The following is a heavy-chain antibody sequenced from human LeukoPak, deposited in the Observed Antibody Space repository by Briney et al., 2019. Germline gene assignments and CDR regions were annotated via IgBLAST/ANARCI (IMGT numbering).Heavy chain of an antibody. V-gene: IGHV3-30-3*01. Sequence: QPGRSLRLSCAASGFTFSSYAMHWVRQAPGKGLEWVAVISYDGSNKYYADSVKGRFTISRDNSKNTLYLQMNSLRAEDTAVYYCALAGNYGDAIFDCWGQGTLVTVSS. D-gene: IGHD4-17*01. CDR1: GFTFSSYA. J-gene: IGHJ4*02. CDR3: ALAGNYGDAIFDC. CDR2: ISYDGSNK.